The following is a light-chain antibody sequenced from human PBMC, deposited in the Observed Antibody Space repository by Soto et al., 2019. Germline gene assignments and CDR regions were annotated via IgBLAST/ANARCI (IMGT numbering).Light chain of an antibody. CDR2: EVT. CDR3: SSYTSISTLV. Sequence: QSALTQPVSVSGSPGQSITISCTGTSSDVGGYNYVSWYQQHPGKAPKLMIYEVTKRPSGVSNRFSGSESGNTASLTISGLQAEDESDYYCSSYTSISTLVFGGGTKLTVL. CDR1: SSDVGGYNY. V-gene: IGLV2-14*01. J-gene: IGLJ2*01.